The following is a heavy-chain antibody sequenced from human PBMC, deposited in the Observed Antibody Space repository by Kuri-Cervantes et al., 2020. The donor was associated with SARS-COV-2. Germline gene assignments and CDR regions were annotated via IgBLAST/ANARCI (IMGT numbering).Heavy chain of an antibody. V-gene: IGHV3-48*04. CDR3: ARGGSYYQAFDY. CDR2: ISSSGSTI. J-gene: IGHJ4*02. CDR1: GFTFSSYS. Sequence: GGSLRLPCAASGFTFSSYSMNWVRQAPGKGLEWVSYISSSGSTIYYADSVKGRFTISRDNAKNSLYLQMNSLRAEDTAVYYCARGGSYYQAFDYWGQGTLVTVSS. D-gene: IGHD1-26*01.